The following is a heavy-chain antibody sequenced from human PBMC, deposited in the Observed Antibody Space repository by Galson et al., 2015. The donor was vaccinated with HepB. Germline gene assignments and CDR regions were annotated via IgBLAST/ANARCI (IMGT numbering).Heavy chain of an antibody. V-gene: IGHV3-7*03. Sequence: SLRLSCAASGFTFSSYWMSWVRQAPGKGLEWVANIKQDGSEKYYVDSVKGRFTISRDNAKNSLYLQMNSLRAEDTAVYYCARDLLSFYTHYYDSSGSPPGYWGQGTLVTVSS. CDR2: IKQDGSEK. D-gene: IGHD3-22*01. J-gene: IGHJ4*02. CDR1: GFTFSSYW. CDR3: ARDLLSFYTHYYDSSGSPPGY.